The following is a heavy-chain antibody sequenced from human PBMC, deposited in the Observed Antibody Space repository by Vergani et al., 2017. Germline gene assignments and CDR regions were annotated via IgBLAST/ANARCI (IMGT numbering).Heavy chain of an antibody. CDR3: ARLGAAVDY. J-gene: IGHJ4*02. Sequence: QVQLQESGPGLVKPSETLSLTRTVSGGSISSYYWSWIRQPPGKGLEWIGYIYYSGSTNYNPSLKSRVTITVDTSKNQFSLKLSSVTAADTAVYYCARLGAAVDYWGQGTLVTVSS. CDR1: GGSISSYY. V-gene: IGHV4-59*01. CDR2: IYYSGST. D-gene: IGHD4/OR15-4a*01.